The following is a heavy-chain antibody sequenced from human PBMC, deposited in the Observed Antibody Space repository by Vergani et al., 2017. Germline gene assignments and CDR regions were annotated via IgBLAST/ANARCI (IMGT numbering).Heavy chain of an antibody. Sequence: QLQLQESDPGLVKPSETLSLTCTVPGGSISSYYWSWIRQPPGKGLEWIGYIYYSGSTNYNPSLKSRVTISVDTSKNQFSLKLSSVTAADTAVYYCARNPYCGGDCYSDAFDIWGQGTMVTVSS. D-gene: IGHD2-21*02. V-gene: IGHV4-59*01. J-gene: IGHJ3*02. CDR1: GGSISSYY. CDR2: IYYSGST. CDR3: ARNPYCGGDCYSDAFDI.